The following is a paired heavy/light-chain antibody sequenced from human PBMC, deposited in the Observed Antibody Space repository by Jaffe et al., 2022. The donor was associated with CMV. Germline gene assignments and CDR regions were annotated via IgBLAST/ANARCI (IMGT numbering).Light chain of an antibody. V-gene: IGLV2-8*01. Sequence: QSALTQPPSASGSPGQSVAISCTGTSSDVGAYNYVSWYQQHPGKAPKLIIYEVTKRPSGVPDRFSGSKSGNTASLTVSGLQDEDEADYYCSSYAGSDNLKVFGGGTKLTV. CDR1: SSDVGAYNY. J-gene: IGLJ2*01. CDR2: EVT. CDR3: SSYAGSDNLKV.
Heavy chain of an antibody. CDR3: ARGTGHFDY. CDR2: IYWDDEK. J-gene: IGHJ4*02. Sequence: QITLKESGPPLVKPTQTLTLTCTFSGFSFTTSGVGVGWIRQPPGKALEWLALIYWDDEKRYNPSLKNRLTITEDTSKNQVVLTMTNVDPVDTATYYCARGTGHFDYWGPGTLVTVSS. V-gene: IGHV2-5*02. CDR1: GFSFTTSGVG.